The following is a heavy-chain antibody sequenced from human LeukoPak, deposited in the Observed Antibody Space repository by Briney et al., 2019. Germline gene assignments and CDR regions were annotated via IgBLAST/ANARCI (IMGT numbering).Heavy chain of an antibody. Sequence: GRSLRLSCAASGFTFSSYAMHWVRQAPGKGLEWVAVISYDGSNKYYTDSVKGRFTISRDNSKNTLYLQMNSLRPEDTAVYYCANQGGSLTEVGYYMDVWGKGTTVTVSS. J-gene: IGHJ6*03. CDR3: ANQGGSLTEVGYYMDV. CDR1: GFTFSSYA. V-gene: IGHV3-30-3*01. D-gene: IGHD1-26*01. CDR2: ISYDGSNK.